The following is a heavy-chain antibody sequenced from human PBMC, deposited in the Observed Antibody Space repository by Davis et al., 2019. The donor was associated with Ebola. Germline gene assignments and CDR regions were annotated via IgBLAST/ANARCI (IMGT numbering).Heavy chain of an antibody. Sequence: GGSLRLSCAASGFTVSSNYMSWVRQAPGKGLEWVTDIAYDGRYESYAESVKGRFTIARDNSKSTLYLQMNSLRLEDTAVYYCVRDYNDGIGRFDYWGQGTLVTVSS. CDR3: VRDYNDGIGRFDY. V-gene: IGHV3-30*03. CDR1: GFTVSSNY. CDR2: IAYDGRYE. D-gene: IGHD3-16*01. J-gene: IGHJ4*02.